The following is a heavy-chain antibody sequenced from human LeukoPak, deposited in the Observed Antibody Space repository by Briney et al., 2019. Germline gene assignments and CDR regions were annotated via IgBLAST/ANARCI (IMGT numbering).Heavy chain of an antibody. D-gene: IGHD3-10*01. J-gene: IGHJ4*02. CDR2: IYGGGST. CDR1: GFTVSSNY. CDR3: AGSGSYETFDY. Sequence: GGSLRLSCAASGFTVSSNYMSWVRQAPGKGLEWVSVIYGGGSTYYADPVKGRFTISRDNSKNTLYLQMNSLRAEDTAVYYCAGSGSYETFDYWGQGTLVTVSS. V-gene: IGHV3-53*01.